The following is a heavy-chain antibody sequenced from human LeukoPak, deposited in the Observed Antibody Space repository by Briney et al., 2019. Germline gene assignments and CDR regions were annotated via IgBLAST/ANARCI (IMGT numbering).Heavy chain of an antibody. V-gene: IGHV4-38-2*02. Sequence: SETLSLTCTVSGYSISSGYYCGWIRQPPGKGLEWIGSIYHSGSTYYNPSLKSRVTISVDTSKNQFSLKLSSVTAADTAVYYCASEDSSGYYIDYWGQGTLVTVSS. D-gene: IGHD3-22*01. CDR2: IYHSGST. CDR3: ASEDSSGYYIDY. CDR1: GYSISSGYY. J-gene: IGHJ4*02.